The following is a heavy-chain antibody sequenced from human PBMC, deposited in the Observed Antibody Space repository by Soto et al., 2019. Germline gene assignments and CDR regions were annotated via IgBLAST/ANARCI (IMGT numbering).Heavy chain of an antibody. D-gene: IGHD6-6*01. Sequence: QITLKESGPTLVKPTQTLTLSCIFSGFSLSTNGEGVGWIRQPPGKSLEWLALIYWDDNKRYSPSLESRLTLTKDTSKNLLVLTMTNMDPVDTATYYCAHRRARTAGRDDAYDVWGQGTLVVVSS. CDR3: AHRRARTAGRDDAYDV. CDR2: IYWDDNK. CDR1: GFSLSTNGEG. J-gene: IGHJ3*01. V-gene: IGHV2-5*02.